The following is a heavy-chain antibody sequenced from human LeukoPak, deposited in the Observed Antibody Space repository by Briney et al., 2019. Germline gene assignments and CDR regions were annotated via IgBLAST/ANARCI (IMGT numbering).Heavy chain of an antibody. CDR1: GYTFTGYY. CDR2: INPNSGGT. Sequence: ASVKVSCKASGYTFTGYYMHWVRQAPGQGLEWMGWINPNSGGTNYAQKFQGRVTMTRDTSISTAYMELSRLRSDDTAVYYCARVREYSSSSGAFDIWGQGTMVTVSS. CDR3: ARVREYSSSSGAFDI. J-gene: IGHJ3*02. V-gene: IGHV1-2*02. D-gene: IGHD6-6*01.